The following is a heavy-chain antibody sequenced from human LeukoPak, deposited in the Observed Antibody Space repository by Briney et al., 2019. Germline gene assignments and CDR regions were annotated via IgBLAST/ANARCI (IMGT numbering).Heavy chain of an antibody. CDR2: IFYSGGT. CDR3: ARARKAITYYYGSGRSGYFDL. CDR1: GGSINTPNYY. J-gene: IGHJ2*01. D-gene: IGHD3-10*01. Sequence: SETLSLTCTVSGGSINTPNYYWGWIRQTPGKGLEWIGNIFYSGGTYYSPSLTSRVTISLDTSRNQFSLKLNSVTAADTAVYYCARARKAITYYYGSGRSGYFDLWGRGTLVTVSS. V-gene: IGHV4-39*07.